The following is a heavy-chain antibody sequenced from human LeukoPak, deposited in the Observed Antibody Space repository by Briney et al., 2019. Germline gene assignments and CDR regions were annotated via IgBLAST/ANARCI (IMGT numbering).Heavy chain of an antibody. Sequence: SETLSLTCAVSGGSISSSNWWSWVRQPPGKGLEWIGEIYHSGSTNYNPSLKSRVTLSVDTSKNRFSLKLSSVTAADTAVYYCASGYSSGWFYFDYWGRGTLVTVSS. V-gene: IGHV4-4*02. CDR3: ASGYSSGWFYFDY. D-gene: IGHD6-19*01. CDR2: IYHSGST. J-gene: IGHJ4*02. CDR1: GGSISSSNW.